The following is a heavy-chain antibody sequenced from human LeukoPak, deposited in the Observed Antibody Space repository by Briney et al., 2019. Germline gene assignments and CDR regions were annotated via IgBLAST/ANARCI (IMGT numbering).Heavy chain of an antibody. CDR3: ARKSYCSGGNCFLDY. Sequence: GGSVTVSCKASGYTFATYYIHWVRQAPGQGLEWMGVVNPSGGGTTYAQMFQGRVTMTRHTSTSTVYMELRSLRSEDTAVYYCARKSYCSGGNCFLDYWGQGTLVTVSS. CDR2: VNPSGGGT. CDR1: GYTFATYY. J-gene: IGHJ4*02. D-gene: IGHD2-15*01. V-gene: IGHV1-46*01.